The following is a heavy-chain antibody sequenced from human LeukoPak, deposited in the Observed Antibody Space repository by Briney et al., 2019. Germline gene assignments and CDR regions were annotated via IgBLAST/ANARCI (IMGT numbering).Heavy chain of an antibody. D-gene: IGHD3-10*01. Sequence: GGSLGLSCAASGFTFDDYAMHWVRQAPGKGLEWVSGISWNSGSIGYADSVKGRFTISRDNAKNSLYLQMNSLRAEDTALYYCAASYYYGSGSYYNVWGQGTLVTVSS. CDR3: AASYYYGSGSYYNV. CDR2: ISWNSGSI. J-gene: IGHJ4*02. V-gene: IGHV3-9*01. CDR1: GFTFDDYA.